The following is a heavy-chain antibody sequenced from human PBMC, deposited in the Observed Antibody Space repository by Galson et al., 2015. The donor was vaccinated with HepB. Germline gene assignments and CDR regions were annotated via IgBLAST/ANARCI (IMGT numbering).Heavy chain of an antibody. J-gene: IGHJ4*02. CDR3: ARAVATLQGPSSDFDY. CDR2: INAGNGNT. D-gene: IGHD5-12*01. CDR1: GYTFTSYA. Sequence: SVKVSCKASGYTFTSYAMHCVRQAPGQRLEWMGWINAGNGNTKYSQKFQGRVTITRDTSASTAHMELSSLRSEDTAVYYCARAVATLQGPSSDFDYWGQGTLVTVSS. V-gene: IGHV1-3*01.